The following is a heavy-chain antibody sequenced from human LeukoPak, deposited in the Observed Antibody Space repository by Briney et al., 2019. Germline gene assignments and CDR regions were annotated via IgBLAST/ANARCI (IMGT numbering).Heavy chain of an antibody. CDR1: GYSISSGYF. CDR2: IYHSGST. Sequence: PSETLSLTCTVSGYSISSGYFWGWIRQPPGKGLEWIGSIYHSGSTYYNPSLKSRVTISVDTSKNQFSLKLSSMTAADTAVYYCARDDYLEAFDIWGQGTMVTVSS. J-gene: IGHJ3*02. D-gene: IGHD4-11*01. CDR3: ARDDYLEAFDI. V-gene: IGHV4-38-2*02.